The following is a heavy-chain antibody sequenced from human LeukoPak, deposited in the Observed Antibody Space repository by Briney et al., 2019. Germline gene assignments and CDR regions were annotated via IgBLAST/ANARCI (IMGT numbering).Heavy chain of an antibody. CDR2: IRGSGGST. Sequence: HPGGSLRLSCAASGFTFSSYAMSWVRQAPGKVLEWVSAIRGSGGSTYYADSVKGRFTISRDNAKNTLYLQMNSLRAEDTAVYYCAKPALIVVVVAATYDAFDIWGQGTMVTASS. CDR1: GFTFSSYA. D-gene: IGHD2-15*01. CDR3: AKPALIVVVVAATYDAFDI. V-gene: IGHV3-23*01. J-gene: IGHJ3*02.